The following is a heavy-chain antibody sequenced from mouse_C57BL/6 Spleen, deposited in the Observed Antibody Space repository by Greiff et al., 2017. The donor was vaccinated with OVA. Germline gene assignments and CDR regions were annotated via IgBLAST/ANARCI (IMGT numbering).Heavy chain of an antibody. V-gene: IGHV1-69*01. CDR2: IDPSDSDT. J-gene: IGHJ4*01. CDR3: ARRVQVYAMDY. Sequence: QVQLQQPGAELVMPGASVKLSCKASGYTFTSYWMHWVKQRPGQGLEWIGEIDPSDSDTNYNQKFKGKSTLTVDKSSSTAYMQLSSLTSEDSAVYYCARRVQVYAMDYWGQGTLVTVSS. CDR1: GYTFTSYW.